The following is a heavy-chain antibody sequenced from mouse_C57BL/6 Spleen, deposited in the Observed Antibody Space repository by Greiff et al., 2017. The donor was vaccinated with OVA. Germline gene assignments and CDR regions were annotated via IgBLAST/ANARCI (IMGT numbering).Heavy chain of an antibody. V-gene: IGHV1-69*01. D-gene: IGHD1-2*01. CDR2: IDPSDSYT. Sequence: QVQLQQPGAELVMPGASVKLSCKASGYTFTSYWMHWVKQRPGQGLEWIGEIDPSDSYTNYNQKFKGKSTLTVDKSSRTAYMQISSQTSEDSAVYYCASRGVHYVYAMDYWGQGTSVTVSS. CDR3: ASRGVHYVYAMDY. CDR1: GYTFTSYW. J-gene: IGHJ4*01.